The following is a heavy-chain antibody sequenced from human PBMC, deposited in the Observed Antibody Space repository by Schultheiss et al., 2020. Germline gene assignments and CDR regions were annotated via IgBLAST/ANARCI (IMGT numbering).Heavy chain of an antibody. CDR1: GFTLSNYS. V-gene: IGHV3-48*02. J-gene: IGHJ2*01. D-gene: IGHD4-17*01. Sequence: GSLRLSCGVSGFTLSNYSMNWVRQAPGRGLEWVSYISSSGSTTYYADSVEGRFTVSRDNAKNSLFLQMHSLRDEDTAVYYCAREHYGWYFDLWGRGTLVTVSS. CDR3: AREHYGWYFDL. CDR2: ISSSGSTT.